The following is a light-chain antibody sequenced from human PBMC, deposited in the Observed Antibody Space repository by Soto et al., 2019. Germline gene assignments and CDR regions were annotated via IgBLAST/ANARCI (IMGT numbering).Light chain of an antibody. CDR2: DAS. J-gene: IGKJ5*01. CDR1: QSVSSY. V-gene: IGKV3-11*01. CDR3: QQYNNWPSIT. Sequence: EIVWTQSPATISFSPGDIATLSCRASQSVSSYLAWYQQKPGQAPRLLIYDASNRATGIPARFSGSGSGTDFTLTINSLEPEDFAVYYCQQYNNWPSITFGQGTRLEIK.